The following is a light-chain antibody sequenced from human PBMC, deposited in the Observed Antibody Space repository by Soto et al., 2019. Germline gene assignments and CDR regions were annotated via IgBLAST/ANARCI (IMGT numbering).Light chain of an antibody. CDR3: QPYNTYPWT. CDR2: DAS. V-gene: IGKV1-5*01. J-gene: IGKJ1*01. CDR1: QSISSW. Sequence: DIQMTQAPATLSASVGDRVTITCRASQSISSWLAGYQQNPGKVPKLLIDDASSLESGVPSRFSVSGSGTEFTLPISSLPPDDLAPYYCQPYNTYPWTFGQGTKVEIK.